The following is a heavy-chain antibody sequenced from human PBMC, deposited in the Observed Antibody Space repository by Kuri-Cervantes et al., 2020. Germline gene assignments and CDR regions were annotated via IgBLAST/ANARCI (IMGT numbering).Heavy chain of an antibody. V-gene: IGHV4-61*08. D-gene: IGHD3-9*01. CDR1: GGSISSGDYY. Sequence: SETLSLTCTVSGGSISSGDYYWSWIRQPPGKVLEWIGYIYYSGSTNYNPSLKSRVTISVDTSKNQFSLKLSSVTAADTAVYYCARTRYDILTGYFYYYYGMDVWGQGTTVTVSS. CDR2: IYYSGST. CDR3: ARTRYDILTGYFYYYYGMDV. J-gene: IGHJ6*02.